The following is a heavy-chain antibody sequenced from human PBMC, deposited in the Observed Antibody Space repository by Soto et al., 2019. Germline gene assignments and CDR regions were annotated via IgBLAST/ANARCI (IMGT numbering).Heavy chain of an antibody. CDR2: IIPIFGTA. CDR1: GGTFSSDA. CDR3: ARAPLNDYGFFAWFDP. V-gene: IGHV1-69*01. Sequence: QVQLVQSGAEVKKPGSSVKVSCKASGGTFSSDAISWVRQAPGQGLEWMGGIIPIFGTANYAQKFQGRVTINADESMSTAYMELRSMRSEDTAVYYCARAPLNDYGFFAWFDPWGQGTLVTVSS. D-gene: IGHD4-17*01. J-gene: IGHJ5*02.